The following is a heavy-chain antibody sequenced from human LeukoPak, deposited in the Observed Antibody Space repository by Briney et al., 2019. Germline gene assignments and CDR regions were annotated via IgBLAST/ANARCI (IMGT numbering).Heavy chain of an antibody. V-gene: IGHV1-24*01. CDR1: GYTLTELA. Sequence: GASVKVSCKVSGYTLTELAMHWVRQAPGKGIEWMGGFDSEGGETIYAQKFQGRVTMTEDTSTDTAYMELSSLRSEDTAVYYCATVSRGYYDSSGYPFDYWGQGTLVTVSS. CDR3: ATVSRGYYDSSGYPFDY. D-gene: IGHD3-22*01. J-gene: IGHJ4*02. CDR2: FDSEGGET.